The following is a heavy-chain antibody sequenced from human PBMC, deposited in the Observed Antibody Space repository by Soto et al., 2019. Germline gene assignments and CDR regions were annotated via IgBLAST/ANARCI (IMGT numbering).Heavy chain of an antibody. CDR1: GGSISSYY. Sequence: SETLSLTCTVSGGSISSYYWSWIRQPPGKGLEWIGYIYYSGSTNYNPSLKSRVTISVDTSKNQFSLKLSSVTAADTAVYYCARKSSGWIGKQNNWFDPWGQGTLVTVS. J-gene: IGHJ5*02. CDR3: ARKSSGWIGKQNNWFDP. V-gene: IGHV4-59*01. D-gene: IGHD6-19*01. CDR2: IYYSGST.